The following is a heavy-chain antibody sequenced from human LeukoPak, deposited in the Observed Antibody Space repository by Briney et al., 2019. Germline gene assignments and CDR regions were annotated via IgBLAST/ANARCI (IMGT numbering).Heavy chain of an antibody. D-gene: IGHD6-19*01. CDR2: IIPIFGTA. V-gene: IGHV1-69*13. J-gene: IGHJ4*01. CDR1: GGTFSSYA. Sequence: GASVNVSCQASGGTFSSYAISWVRQAPGQGLEWMGGIIPIFGTANYAQKFQGRVTITADESTSTAYMELSSLRSEDTAVYYCALTGRRSGWLGDYWGHGTLVTVSS. CDR3: ALTGRRSGWLGDY.